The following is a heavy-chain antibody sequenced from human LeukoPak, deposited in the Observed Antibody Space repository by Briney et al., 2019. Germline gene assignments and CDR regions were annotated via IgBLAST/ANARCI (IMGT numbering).Heavy chain of an antibody. CDR3: AKAAFNWGSAHYYYYYMDV. J-gene: IGHJ6*03. CDR2: ISGSGGST. D-gene: IGHD7-27*01. Sequence: TGGSLRLSCAASGFTLSSYAMSWVRQAPGKGLEWVSAISGSGGSTYYADSVKGRFTISRDNSKNTLYLQMNSLRAEDTAVYYCAKAAFNWGSAHYYYYYMDVWGKGTTVTVSS. CDR1: GFTLSSYA. V-gene: IGHV3-23*01.